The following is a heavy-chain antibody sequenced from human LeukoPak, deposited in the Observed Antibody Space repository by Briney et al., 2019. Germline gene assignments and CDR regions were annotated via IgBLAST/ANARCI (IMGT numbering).Heavy chain of an antibody. D-gene: IGHD5-24*01. CDR2: ISGTGENT. J-gene: IGHJ4*02. CDR3: AKDDRWLQFCC. V-gene: IGHV3-23*01. Sequence: PGGSLRLSCAASGITFSSYGMSWVRQAPGKGLEWVSGISGTGENTYYADSVKGRFTISRDNSRNTVYLQMNSLRAEDTAVYYCAKDDRWLQFCCWGQGTLVTVSA. CDR1: GITFSSYG.